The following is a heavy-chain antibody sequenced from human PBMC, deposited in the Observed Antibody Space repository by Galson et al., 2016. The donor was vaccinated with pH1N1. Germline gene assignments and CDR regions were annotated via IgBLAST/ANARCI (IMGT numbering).Heavy chain of an antibody. CDR2: ILPIVGIT. CDR1: GGTLSRHT. Sequence: SVKVSCKASGGTLSRHTISWVRQAPGQGLEWMGRILPIVGITNYAQKLQGRVTIIADRFTSTVSMELSGLTSDDTAIYYCAKEGASRSAGYFESWGQGALVTVSS. J-gene: IGHJ4*02. CDR3: AKEGASRSAGYFES. V-gene: IGHV1-69*04. D-gene: IGHD1-26*01.